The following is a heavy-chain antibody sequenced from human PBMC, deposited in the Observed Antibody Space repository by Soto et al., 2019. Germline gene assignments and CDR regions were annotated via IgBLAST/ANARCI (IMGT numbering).Heavy chain of an antibody. Sequence: ASVKVSCKASGYSFTNNDVSWVRPATVQGLEWMVWMNPGSGDTGYAQKFQGRVTMTRDISIATAYMELSSLRSDDTAIYYCARMATFGSLNWFDPWGQGTLVTVSS. D-gene: IGHD3-16*01. CDR3: ARMATFGSLNWFDP. CDR1: GYSFTNND. J-gene: IGHJ5*02. CDR2: MNPGSGDT. V-gene: IGHV1-8*01.